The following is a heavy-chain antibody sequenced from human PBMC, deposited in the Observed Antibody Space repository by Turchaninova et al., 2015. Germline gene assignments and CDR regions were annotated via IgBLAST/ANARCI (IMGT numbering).Heavy chain of an antibody. Sequence: QVQLQAXGXGLXXPSETXSLTXXVSVFSLSCSYWWGWIRRPPGKGLELMGCIYHVGTTLYSPSIKSRVTISVDTSKNQFSLRLSSVTAADTAVYHCARASTTGPGNWFDPWGQGALVTVSS. J-gene: IGHJ5*02. CDR1: VFSLSCSYW. V-gene: IGHV4-38-2*01. CDR3: ARASTTGPGNWFDP. D-gene: IGHD1-1*01. CDR2: IYHVGTT.